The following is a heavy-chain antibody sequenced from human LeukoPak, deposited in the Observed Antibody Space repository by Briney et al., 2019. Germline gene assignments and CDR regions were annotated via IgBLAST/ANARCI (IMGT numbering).Heavy chain of an antibody. D-gene: IGHD1-1*01. J-gene: IGHJ4*02. CDR3: ARGKKGTGFDR. CDR1: GDSVSNDIAV. Sequence: SQTLSLTCAISGDSVSNDIAVWNWIRQSPSRGLEWLGRTYYRSRWIYDYAVSVKGRMTINPDTSKNQFSLQLSSLAPEDTALYYCARGKKGTGFDRWGQGTLVTVSS. CDR2: TYYRSRWIY. V-gene: IGHV6-1*01.